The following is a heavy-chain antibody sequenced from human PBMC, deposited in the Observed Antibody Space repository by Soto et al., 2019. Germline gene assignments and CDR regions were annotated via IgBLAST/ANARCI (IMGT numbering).Heavy chain of an antibody. V-gene: IGHV4-38-2*01. CDR3: ARGRDMVRGVEYYFDY. Sequence: SETLSLTCAVSGYSISSGYYWVWIRQPPGKGLDWIGSIYHSGSTYYNPSLKSRVTISVDTSKNQFSLKLSSVTAADTAVYYCARGRDMVRGVEYYFDYWGQGTLVTVSS. D-gene: IGHD3-10*01. CDR2: IYHSGST. CDR1: GYSISSGYY. J-gene: IGHJ4*02.